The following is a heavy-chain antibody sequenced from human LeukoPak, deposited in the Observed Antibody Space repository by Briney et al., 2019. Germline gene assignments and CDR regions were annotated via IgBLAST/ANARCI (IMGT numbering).Heavy chain of an antibody. J-gene: IGHJ4*02. V-gene: IGHV3-15*01. D-gene: IGHD3-3*01. CDR2: IKSKTDGGTT. CDR1: GFTFSNAW. CDR3: TTPSTRAGYDFWSGYYFNY. Sequence: KTGGSLRLSCAASGFTFSNAWMSWVRQAPGKGLEWVGRIKSKTDGGTTDYAAPVKGRFTISRDDSKNTLYLQMNSLKTEDTAVYYCTTPSTRAGYDFWSGYYFNYWGQGTLVTVSS.